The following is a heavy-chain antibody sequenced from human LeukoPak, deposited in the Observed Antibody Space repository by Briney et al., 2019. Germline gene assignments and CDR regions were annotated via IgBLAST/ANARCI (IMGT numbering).Heavy chain of an antibody. V-gene: IGHV1-69*05. CDR2: IIPIFGTA. D-gene: IGHD4-17*01. Sequence: GSSVKVSCKASGGTFSSYAISWARQAPGQGLEWMGGIIPIFGTANYAQKFQGRVTITTDESTSTAYMELSSLRSEDTAVYYCARGRLINDYGDHDGWFDPWGQGTLVTVSS. CDR1: GGTFSSYA. J-gene: IGHJ5*02. CDR3: ARGRLINDYGDHDGWFDP.